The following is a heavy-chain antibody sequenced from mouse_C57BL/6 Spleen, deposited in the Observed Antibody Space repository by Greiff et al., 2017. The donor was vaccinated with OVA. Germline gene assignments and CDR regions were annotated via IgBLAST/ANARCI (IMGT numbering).Heavy chain of an antibody. D-gene: IGHD2-2*01. CDR3: ARGGYSGYYCDY. CDR2: ISSGSSTI. CDR1: GFTFSDYG. J-gene: IGHJ2*01. Sequence: EVNVVESGGGLVKPGGSLKLSCAASGFTFSDYGMHWVRQAPEKGLEWVAYISSGSSTIYYADTVKGRFTISRDNAKNTLFLQMTSLRSEDTAVYYCARGGYSGYYCDYWGQGTTLTVSS. V-gene: IGHV5-17*01.